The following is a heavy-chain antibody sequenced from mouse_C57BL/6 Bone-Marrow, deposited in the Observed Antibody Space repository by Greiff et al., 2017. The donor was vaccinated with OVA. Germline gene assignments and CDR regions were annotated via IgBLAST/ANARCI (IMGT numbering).Heavy chain of an antibody. V-gene: IGHV5-12*01. CDR1: GFTFSDYY. Sequence: EVKLMESGGGLVQPGGSLKLSCAASGFTFSDYYMYWVRQTPEKRLEWVAYISNGGGSTYYPDTVKGRFTISRDNAKNTLYLQMSRLKSEDTAMYYCASLFYYYAMDYWGQGTSVTVSS. CDR3: ASLFYYYAMDY. J-gene: IGHJ4*01. CDR2: ISNGGGST.